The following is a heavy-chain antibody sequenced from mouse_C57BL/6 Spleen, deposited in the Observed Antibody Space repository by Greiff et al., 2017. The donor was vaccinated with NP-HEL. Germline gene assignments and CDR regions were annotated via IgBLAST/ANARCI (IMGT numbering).Heavy chain of an antibody. D-gene: IGHD1-1*01. CDR1: GYAFTNYL. CDR3: ARGTTVVAFYAMDY. J-gene: IGHJ4*01. V-gene: IGHV1-54*01. Sequence: SGAELVRPGTSVKVSCKASGYAFTNYLIEWVKQRPGQGLEWIGVINPGSGGTNYNEKFKGKATLTADKSSSTAYMQLSSLTSEDSAVYFCARGTTVVAFYAMDYWGQGTSVTVSS. CDR2: INPGSGGT.